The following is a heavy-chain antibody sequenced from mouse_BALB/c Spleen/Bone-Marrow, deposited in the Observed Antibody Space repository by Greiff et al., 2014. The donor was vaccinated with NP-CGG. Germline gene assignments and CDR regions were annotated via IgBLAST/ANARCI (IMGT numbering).Heavy chain of an antibody. Sequence: QVQLQQSGAELVRPGASVTLSCKASGYTFTDYEMHWLKQTPVHGLEWIGAIDPETGGTAYNQKFKGSATLTTDKSSSTAYMELRSLTTEDSAVYYCTRLDSSGYGAYWGQGTLVTVSA. CDR3: TRLDSSGYGAY. J-gene: IGHJ3*01. D-gene: IGHD3-2*01. V-gene: IGHV1-15*01. CDR2: IDPETGGT. CDR1: GYTFTDYE.